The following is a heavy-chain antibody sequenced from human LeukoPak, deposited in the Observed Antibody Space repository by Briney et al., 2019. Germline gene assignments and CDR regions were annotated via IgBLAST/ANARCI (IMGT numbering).Heavy chain of an antibody. CDR1: GGSFSGYY. CDR3: VIEYCTNGVCYRP. Sequence: SETLSPTCAVYGGSFSGYYWSWIRQPPGKGLEWIGEINHSGSTNYNPSRKSRVTISVDTSKNQFSLKLSSVTAADTAVYYCVIEYCTNGVCYRPWGQGTLVTVSS. CDR2: INHSGST. V-gene: IGHV4-34*01. J-gene: IGHJ5*02. D-gene: IGHD2-8*01.